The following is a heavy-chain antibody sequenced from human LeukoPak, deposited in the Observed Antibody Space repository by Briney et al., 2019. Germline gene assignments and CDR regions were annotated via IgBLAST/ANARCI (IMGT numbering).Heavy chain of an antibody. J-gene: IGHJ4*02. CDR2: IYYSGST. CDR1: GGSISSSSYY. CDR3: ARKAYCGGDCLDY. Sequence: SETLSLTCTVSGGSISSSSYYWGWIRQPPGKGLEWIGSIYYSGSTYYNPSLKSRVTISVDTSKNQFSLKLRSVTAADTAVYYCARKAYCGGDCLDYWGQGTLVTVSS. V-gene: IGHV4-39*01. D-gene: IGHD2-21*02.